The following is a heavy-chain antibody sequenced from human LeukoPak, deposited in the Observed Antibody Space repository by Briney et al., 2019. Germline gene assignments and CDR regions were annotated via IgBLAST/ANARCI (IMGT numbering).Heavy chain of an antibody. Sequence: SETLSLTCTVSGGSLSSYYWSWIWQPPGKGLEWIGYIYYSGGTKYNLCLKSRVTISVDTSKNQYSLKLRFVTAADTAVYYCARGVKIEYSSSSRNWYLDLWGRGTLVTVSS. J-gene: IGHJ2*01. D-gene: IGHD6-6*01. CDR2: IYYSGGT. V-gene: IGHV4-59*08. CDR3: ARGVKIEYSSSSRNWYLDL. CDR1: GGSLSSYY.